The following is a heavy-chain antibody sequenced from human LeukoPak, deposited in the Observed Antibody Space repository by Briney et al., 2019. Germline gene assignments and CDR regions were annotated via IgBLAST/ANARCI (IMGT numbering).Heavy chain of an antibody. V-gene: IGHV4-39*07. Sequence: PSETLFLTCTVSGGTIDDSRYYWGWIRQPPGKGLEWIGSVHSSGNTFYNPSLKSRVTISVDTSNNQFYLKLHSVTAADTAVYYCARDWREWGQGTLVTVSS. CDR3: ARDWRE. CDR2: VHSSGNT. D-gene: IGHD3-3*01. CDR1: GGTIDDSRYY. J-gene: IGHJ4*02.